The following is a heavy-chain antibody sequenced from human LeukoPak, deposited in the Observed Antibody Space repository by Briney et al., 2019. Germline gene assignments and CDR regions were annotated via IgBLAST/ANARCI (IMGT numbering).Heavy chain of an antibody. J-gene: IGHJ4*02. D-gene: IGHD7-27*01. CDR1: GGSISSSSYY. V-gene: IGHV4-39*01. Sequence: PSETLSLTCTVSGGSISSSSYYWGWIRQPPGKGLEWIGSIYYSGSTYYNPSLKSRVTISVDTSKNQFSLKLSSVTAADTAVYYCARRIWAWYYFDYWGQGTLVTVSS. CDR3: ARRIWAWYYFDY. CDR2: IYYSGST.